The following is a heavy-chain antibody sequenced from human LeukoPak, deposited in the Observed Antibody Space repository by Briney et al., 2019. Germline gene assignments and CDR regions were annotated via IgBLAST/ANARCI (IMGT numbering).Heavy chain of an antibody. Sequence: SETLSLTCSVSGGSISSSSYYWGWIRQPPGKGLEWIGSIYHSGSTYYNPSLKSRVTISVDTSMNQFSLKLSSVTAADTAVYYCARAEQLVLDWFDPWGQGTLVTVSS. CDR2: IYHSGST. J-gene: IGHJ5*02. V-gene: IGHV4-39*07. CDR1: GGSISSSSYY. CDR3: ARAEQLVLDWFDP. D-gene: IGHD6-6*01.